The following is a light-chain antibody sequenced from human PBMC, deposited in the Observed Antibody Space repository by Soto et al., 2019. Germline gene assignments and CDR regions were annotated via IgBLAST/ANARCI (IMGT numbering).Light chain of an antibody. Sequence: DIQMTQSPSSLSASVGDRVTITCRASQSISSYLNWYQQKPGKAPKLLIYAASSLQSGVPSRFSGSGSGTDFNLTISSLQPEEFVTYYCQQSYSTTFNVGHRTKVAI. CDR1: QSISSY. J-gene: IGKJ3*01. CDR2: AAS. V-gene: IGKV1-39*01. CDR3: QQSYSTTFN.